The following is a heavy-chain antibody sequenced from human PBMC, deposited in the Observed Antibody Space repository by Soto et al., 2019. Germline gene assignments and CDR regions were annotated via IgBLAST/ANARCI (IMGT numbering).Heavy chain of an antibody. CDR2: IRGEKYGGTS. CDR3: ARGLITLDV. Sequence: EEQLVESGGGFVQPGRSLRLSCTPSGFTFDDDAINWFRQAPGKGLEWVGFIRGEKYGGTSEYAASVKGRFTISRDDSKNIASLQMNSLKTEDTALYFCARGLITLDVWGKGTTVTFSS. D-gene: IGHD2-21*01. J-gene: IGHJ6*04. V-gene: IGHV3-49*03. CDR1: GFTFDDDA.